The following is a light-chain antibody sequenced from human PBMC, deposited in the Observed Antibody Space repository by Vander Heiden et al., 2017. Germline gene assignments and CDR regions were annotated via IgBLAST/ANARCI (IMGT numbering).Light chain of an antibody. V-gene: IGKV1-39*01. CDR2: AAS. CDR1: QSISSY. J-gene: IGKJ2*01. CDR3: QQSYSTPPYT. Sequence: EIQMTQSPSSLSASVGDRATITCRASQSISSYLNWYQQKPGKAPKLLIYAASSLQSRVPSRFSGSGSGTDFTLTISSLQPEDFATYYCQQSYSTPPYTFGQGTKLEIK.